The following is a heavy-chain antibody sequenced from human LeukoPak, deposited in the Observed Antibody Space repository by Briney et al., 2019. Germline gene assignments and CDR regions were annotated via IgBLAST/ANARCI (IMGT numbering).Heavy chain of an antibody. CDR1: GGSISSYY. CDR3: AREDGYNFNY. Sequence: SETQSLTCTVSGGSISSYYWSWIRQPPGKGLEWIGYIYYSGSTNYNPSLKSRVTISVDTSKNQFSLKLSSVTAADTAVYYCAREDGYNFNYWGQGTLVTVPS. D-gene: IGHD5-24*01. V-gene: IGHV4-59*01. CDR2: IYYSGST. J-gene: IGHJ4*02.